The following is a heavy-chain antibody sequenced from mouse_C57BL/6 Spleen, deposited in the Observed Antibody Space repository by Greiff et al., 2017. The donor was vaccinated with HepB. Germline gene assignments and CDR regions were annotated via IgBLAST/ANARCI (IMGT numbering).Heavy chain of an antibody. J-gene: IGHJ4*01. V-gene: IGHV1-82*01. CDR3: ARSAYYGYDGFDLVDY. CDR1: GYAFSSSW. D-gene: IGHD2-9*01. Sequence: QVQLQQSGPELVKPGASVKISCKASGYAFSSSWMNWVKQRPGKGLEWIGRIYPGDGDTNYNGKFKGKATLTADKSSSTAYMQLSSLTSEDSAVYFCARSAYYGYDGFDLVDYWGQGTSVTVSS. CDR2: IYPGDGDT.